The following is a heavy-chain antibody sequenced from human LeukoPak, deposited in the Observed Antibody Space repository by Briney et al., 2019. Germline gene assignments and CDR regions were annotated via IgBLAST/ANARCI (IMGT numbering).Heavy chain of an antibody. D-gene: IGHD3-10*02. V-gene: IGHV3-23*01. CDR3: AELGITMIGGV. Sequence: PGGSLRLSCAASGFTFSTFAMIWVRQPPGKGLVWVSSIFPSGGEIHYADSVRGRFTISRDNSKSTLSLQMNSLRVEDTAMYYCAELGITMIGGVWGKGTTVTISS. J-gene: IGHJ6*04. CDR2: IFPSGGEI. CDR1: GFTFSTFA.